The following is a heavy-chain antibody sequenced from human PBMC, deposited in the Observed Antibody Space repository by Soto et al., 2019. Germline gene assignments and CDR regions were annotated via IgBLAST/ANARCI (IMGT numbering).Heavy chain of an antibody. CDR2: ISGSGGGA. V-gene: IGHV3-23*01. CDR1: VFTFSSYA. D-gene: IGHD2-2*01. CDR3: AKGICSSTACHFAY. J-gene: IGHJ4*02. Sequence: PGGSLRLSCAASVFTFSSYAMSWVRQGPGKGLEWVSAISGSGGGAYYADSVKGRFTISRDTSKNTLCLQMNSLRAEDTAVYYCAKGICSSTACHFAYWGQGTMVTISS.